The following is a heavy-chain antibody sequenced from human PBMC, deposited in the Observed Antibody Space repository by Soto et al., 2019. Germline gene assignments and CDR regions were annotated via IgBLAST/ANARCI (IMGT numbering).Heavy chain of an antibody. D-gene: IGHD3-10*01. V-gene: IGHV1-69*06. CDR2: TIPVFNTA. CDR3: ARGVYGSGNYYTGPSAFDI. J-gene: IGHJ3*02. Sequence: QVQLEQSGAEVKKPGSSVKISCKASGGTLSDHGVSWLRQAPGQGLEWVGGTIPVFNTANYGPKFQGRVTNAADKSTKIAYMESRSLRSDDTAFYYCARGVYGSGNYYTGPSAFDIWGQGTLVIVSS. CDR1: GGTLSDHG.